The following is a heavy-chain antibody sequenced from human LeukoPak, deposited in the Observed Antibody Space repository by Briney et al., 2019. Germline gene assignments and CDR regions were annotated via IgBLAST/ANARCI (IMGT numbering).Heavy chain of an antibody. CDR3: ATEGGADYYDSRAYDY. Sequence: GASVKVSCKASGYTFTGYYMHWVRQAPGQGLEWMGWINPNSGGTNYVQKFQGRVTMTRDTSISTAYMELSRLRSDDTAVYYCATEGGADYYDSRAYDYWGQGTLVTVSS. V-gene: IGHV1-2*02. J-gene: IGHJ4*02. CDR2: INPNSGGT. D-gene: IGHD3-22*01. CDR1: GYTFTGYY.